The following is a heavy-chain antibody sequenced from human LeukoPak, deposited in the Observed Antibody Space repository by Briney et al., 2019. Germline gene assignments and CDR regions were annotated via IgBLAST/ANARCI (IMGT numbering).Heavy chain of an antibody. CDR3: AKDLRYYYDSSPDWFDP. D-gene: IGHD3-22*01. CDR1: GFTFSSYG. Sequence: GGSLRLSCAASGFTFSSYGMHWLRQAPAKGLEWVAFIRYDGSNKYYADSVKGRFTISRDNSKNTLYLQMNSLRAEDTAVYYCAKDLRYYYDSSPDWFDPWGQGTLVTVSS. CDR2: IRYDGSNK. V-gene: IGHV3-30*02. J-gene: IGHJ5*02.